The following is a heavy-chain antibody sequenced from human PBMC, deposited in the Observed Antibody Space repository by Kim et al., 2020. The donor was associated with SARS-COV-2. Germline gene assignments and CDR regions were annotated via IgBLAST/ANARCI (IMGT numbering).Heavy chain of an antibody. Sequence: SETLSLTCAVSGGSISSSNWWSWVRQPPGKGLEWIGEIYHSGSTNYNPSLKSRVTRSVDKSKNQFSLKLSSVTAADTAVYYCARDLGIAAAGTINNWFDPWGQGTLVTVSS. J-gene: IGHJ5*02. V-gene: IGHV4-4*02. CDR1: GGSISSSNW. D-gene: IGHD6-13*01. CDR2: IYHSGST. CDR3: ARDLGIAAAGTINNWFDP.